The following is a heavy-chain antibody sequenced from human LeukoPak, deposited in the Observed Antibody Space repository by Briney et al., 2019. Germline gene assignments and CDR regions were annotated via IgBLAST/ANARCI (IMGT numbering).Heavy chain of an antibody. CDR1: GGSISSSNW. CDR2: IYHSGST. CDR3: ARATTVSRNWFDP. D-gene: IGHD4-11*01. J-gene: IGHJ5*02. Sequence: SGTLSPTCAVSGGSISSSNWWSWVRQPPGKGLEWIGEIYHSGSTNYNPSLKSRVTISVDTSKNQFSLNLSSVTAADTAVYYCARATTVSRNWFDPWGQGTLVTVSS. V-gene: IGHV4-4*02.